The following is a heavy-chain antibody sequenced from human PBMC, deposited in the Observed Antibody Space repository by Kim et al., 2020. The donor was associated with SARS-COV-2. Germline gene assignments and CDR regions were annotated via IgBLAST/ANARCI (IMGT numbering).Heavy chain of an antibody. Sequence: GGSLRLSCAASGFTFSSYAMSWVRQAPGKGLEWVSAISGSGGSTYYADSVKGRFTISRDNSKNTLYLQMNSLRAEDTAVYYCAKDRPWKHDFWSGYVDYWGQGTLVTVSS. D-gene: IGHD3-3*01. V-gene: IGHV3-23*01. CDR2: ISGSGGST. CDR3: AKDRPWKHDFWSGYVDY. CDR1: GFTFSSYA. J-gene: IGHJ4*02.